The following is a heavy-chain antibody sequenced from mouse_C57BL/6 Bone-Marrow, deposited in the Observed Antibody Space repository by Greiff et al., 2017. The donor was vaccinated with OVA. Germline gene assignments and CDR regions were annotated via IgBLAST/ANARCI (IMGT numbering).Heavy chain of an antibody. CDR1: GYAFSRSW. CDR2: IYPGDGGT. J-gene: IGHJ3*01. V-gene: IGHV1-82*01. D-gene: IGHD1-1*01. CDR3: ARGEDDYGSSDEGFAY. Sequence: QVQLKESGPELVKPGASVKISCKASGYAFSRSWMTWVKQRPGKGLEWLGRIYPGDGGTNYNGTFKGKATLTADKSSSTASMQLSSLTSGDAAVYFCARGEDDYGSSDEGFAYWGQGTLVTVSA.